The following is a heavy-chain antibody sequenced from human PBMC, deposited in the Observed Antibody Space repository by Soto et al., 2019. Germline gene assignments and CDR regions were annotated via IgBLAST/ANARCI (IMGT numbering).Heavy chain of an antibody. D-gene: IGHD2-15*01. V-gene: IGHV4-30-4*01. CDR2: IYKSTTT. J-gene: IGHJ5*01. CDR1: GGSISAVKGF. Sequence: SATQSRTSSVAGGSISAVKGFLAWIRQPPGQTLEYIGYIYKSTTTYYNPSFESRVAISLDTSKSQFSLTVTSVTAADTAVYFCARGRYCLTGRCFPNWFDSWGQGTLVKVAS. CDR3: ARGRYCLTGRCFPNWFDS.